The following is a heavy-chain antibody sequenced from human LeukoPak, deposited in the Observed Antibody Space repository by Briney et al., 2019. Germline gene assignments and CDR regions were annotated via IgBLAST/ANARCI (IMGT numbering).Heavy chain of an antibody. V-gene: IGHV4-38-2*01. J-gene: IGHJ4*02. D-gene: IGHD1-26*01. CDR1: GYSISSGYY. Sequence: SETLSLTCAVSGYSISSGYYWGWIRQPPGKGLEWIGSIYHSGSTYYNPSLKSRVTISVDMSKNQFSLKLSSVTAADTAVYYCARHVVGATLFDYWGQGTLVTVSS. CDR3: ARHVVGATLFDY. CDR2: IYHSGST.